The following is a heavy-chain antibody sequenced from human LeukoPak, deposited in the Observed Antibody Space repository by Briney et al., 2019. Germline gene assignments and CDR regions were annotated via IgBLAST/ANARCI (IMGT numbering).Heavy chain of an antibody. V-gene: IGHV3-53*04. CDR2: IYSGGST. CDR3: ARDLTRGGYYYGTDV. CDR1: GFTVSSNY. J-gene: IGHJ6*02. Sequence: GGSLRLSCAASGFTVSSNYMSWVRQAPGKGLEWVSVIYSGGSTYYADSVKGRFTISRHNSKNTLYLQMNSLRAEDTAVYYCARDLTRGGYYYGTDVWGQGTTVTVSS. D-gene: IGHD3-16*01.